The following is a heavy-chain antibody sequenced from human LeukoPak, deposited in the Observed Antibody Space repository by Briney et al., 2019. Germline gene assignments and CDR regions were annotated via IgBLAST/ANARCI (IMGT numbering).Heavy chain of an antibody. CDR1: DFNINNKY. CDR3: AGGKYYGTGARPGYFNY. CDR2: IHNFGLI. J-gene: IGHJ4*02. D-gene: IGHD3-10*01. Sequence: GGSLRLSCAAPDFNINNKYMNWVRQAQGKGLEWVSLIHNFGLIHYRDSVKGRFTIPRALSKSTVYLHMNNLSAEDTAVYYCAGGKYYGTGARPGYFNYWGQGILVTVSS. V-gene: IGHV3-53*01.